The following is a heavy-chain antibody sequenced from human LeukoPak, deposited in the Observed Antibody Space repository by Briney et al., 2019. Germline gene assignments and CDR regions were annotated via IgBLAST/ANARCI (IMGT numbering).Heavy chain of an antibody. J-gene: IGHJ3*02. CDR2: ISSSSSTI. V-gene: IGHV3-48*01. CDR3: ARVERYAFDI. CDR1: GFTFSGYS. D-gene: IGHD1-26*01. Sequence: GGSLRLSCAASGFTFSGYSMNWVRQAPGKWLEWVSYISSSSSTIYYADSVKGRFTISRDNAKNSLYLQMNSLRAEDTAVYYCARVERYAFDIWGQGTMVTVSS.